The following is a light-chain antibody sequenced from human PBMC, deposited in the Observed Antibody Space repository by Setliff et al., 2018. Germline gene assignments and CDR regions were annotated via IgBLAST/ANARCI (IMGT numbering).Light chain of an antibody. CDR2: DVS. CDR3: SSYSSRTTLDV. CDR1: TSDIGAYNY. Sequence: QSALTQPASVSGSPGQSITISCTGSTSDIGAYNYVAWYQQHPGKAPKLMIYDVSVRPSGASSRFSGSKSGNTASLTISGLQAEDEADYYCSSYSSRTTLDVFGTGTKVTVL. J-gene: IGLJ1*01. V-gene: IGLV2-14*03.